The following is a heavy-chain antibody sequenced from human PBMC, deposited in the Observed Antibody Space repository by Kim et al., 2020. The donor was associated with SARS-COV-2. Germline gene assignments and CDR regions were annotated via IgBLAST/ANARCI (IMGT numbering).Heavy chain of an antibody. CDR3: ARLQWSSDSSGYSIY. J-gene: IGHJ4*02. Sequence: GESLKISCKGSGYSFSSYWIAWVRQTPGKGLEWMGIIYPGDSDTTYSPSFQGQVTISADKSISTAYLQWSCLKASDTAIYYCARLQWSSDSSGYSIYWGQGTLVSVSS. CDR2: IYPGDSDT. D-gene: IGHD3-22*01. V-gene: IGHV5-51*01. CDR1: GYSFSSYW.